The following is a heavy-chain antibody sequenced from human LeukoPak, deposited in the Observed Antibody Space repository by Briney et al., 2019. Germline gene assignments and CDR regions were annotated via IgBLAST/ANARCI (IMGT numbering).Heavy chain of an antibody. V-gene: IGHV4-4*02. J-gene: IGHJ1*01. Sequence: SETLSLTCAVSGGSISSSNWWSWVRRPPGQGLEWIGEIYHSGSTNYNPSLKSRVTISVDKSKNQFSLKLSSVTAADTAVYYCARGVAVAGSTYFQHWGQGTLVTVSS. CDR3: ARGVAVAGSTYFQH. CDR2: IYHSGST. CDR1: GGSISSSNW. D-gene: IGHD6-19*01.